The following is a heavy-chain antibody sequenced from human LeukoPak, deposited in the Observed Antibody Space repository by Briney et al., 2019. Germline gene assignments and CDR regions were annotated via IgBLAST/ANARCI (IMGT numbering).Heavy chain of an antibody. V-gene: IGHV3-30*18. CDR1: GFRIDNYG. CDR2: ISYDGSNK. Sequence: GGSLRLSCEISGFRIDNYGMHWVRQAPGKGLEWVAVISYDGSNKYYTDSVKGRFTISRDNSKNTLYLQMNSLRAEDTAVYYCAKDRTAGYDGLVDYWGQGTLVTVSS. D-gene: IGHD5-12*01. J-gene: IGHJ4*02. CDR3: AKDRTAGYDGLVDY.